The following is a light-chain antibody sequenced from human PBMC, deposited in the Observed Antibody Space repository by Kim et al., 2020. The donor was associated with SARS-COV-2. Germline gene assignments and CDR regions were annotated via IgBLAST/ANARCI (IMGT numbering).Light chain of an antibody. CDR3: QQYKTYSWT. CDR1: QSVNSW. Sequence: DVQMTQSPSTLSASVGDSITITCRASQSVNSWLAWYQQKPGKAPKLLLHTTSILDTGVPSRFSGSQSGTEFTLTISSLQPDDFAVYYCQQYKTYSWTFGQGTKVDIK. J-gene: IGKJ1*01. CDR2: TTS. V-gene: IGKV1-5*03.